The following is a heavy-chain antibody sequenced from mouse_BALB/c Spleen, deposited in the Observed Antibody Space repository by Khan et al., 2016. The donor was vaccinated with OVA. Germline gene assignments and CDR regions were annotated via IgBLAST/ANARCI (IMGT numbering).Heavy chain of an antibody. CDR1: GYTFTTAG. D-gene: IGHD2-14*01. CDR3: ERGRAAFYRNDGGAMDY. Sequence: QIQLVQSGPELKKPGETVRISCKASGYTFTTAGMQWVQKMPGKGLKWIGWINTHSGVPKYAEDFKGRFAFSLETSASIGYLQITNLKNEDTATYFCERGRAAFYRNDGGAMDYWGQGTSVTVSS. V-gene: IGHV9-4*02. J-gene: IGHJ4*01. CDR2: INTHSGVP.